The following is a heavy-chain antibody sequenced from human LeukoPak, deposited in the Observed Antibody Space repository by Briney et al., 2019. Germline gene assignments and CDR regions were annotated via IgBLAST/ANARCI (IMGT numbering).Heavy chain of an antibody. Sequence: ASVKVSCKASGGTFSSYAISWVRQAPGQGLEWMGGIIPIFGTANYAQKFQGRVTITTDESTSTAYMELSSLRSEDTAVYYCASHHCSGGSCYTYFDYWGQGTLVTVSS. D-gene: IGHD2-15*01. CDR1: GGTFSSYA. V-gene: IGHV1-69*05. CDR2: IIPIFGTA. J-gene: IGHJ4*02. CDR3: ASHHCSGGSCYTYFDY.